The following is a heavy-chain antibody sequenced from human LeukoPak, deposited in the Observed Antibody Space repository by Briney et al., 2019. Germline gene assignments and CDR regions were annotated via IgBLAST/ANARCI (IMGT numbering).Heavy chain of an antibody. CDR3: ARRGNSSPHFD. J-gene: IGHJ4*02. CDR2: MNTNGGNT. D-gene: IGHD6-13*01. Sequence: ASVKVSCKASGYTFTSYDINWVRQATGQGLEWMGWMNTNGGNTGYAQKFRGRVTMTRNPSISTAYMELTSLRSEDTAVYYCARRGNSSPHFDWGQGTLVTVSS. CDR1: GYTFTSYD. V-gene: IGHV1-8*01.